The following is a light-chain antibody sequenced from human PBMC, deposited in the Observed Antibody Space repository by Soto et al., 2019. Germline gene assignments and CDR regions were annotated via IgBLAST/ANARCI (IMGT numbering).Light chain of an antibody. CDR2: DAS. Sequence: EIVLTQSPATLSLSPGDRATLSCRASQSIGRLLAWYQHKPGQAPRLLLHDASNRATGIPARFSGSGFGTDFTLTISSLEREDFAFYYCHQSHDGPITFGQWTRLDIK. J-gene: IGKJ5*01. CDR1: QSIGRL. V-gene: IGKV3-11*01. CDR3: HQSHDGPIT.